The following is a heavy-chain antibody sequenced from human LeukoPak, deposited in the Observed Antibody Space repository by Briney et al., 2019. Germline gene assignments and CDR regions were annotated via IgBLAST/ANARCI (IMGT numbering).Heavy chain of an antibody. CDR3: ARWGAATVFDY. D-gene: IGHD2-15*01. CDR2: IYHSGST. V-gene: IGHV4-38-2*02. CDR1: GYSISSGYY. Sequence: SETLSLTCTVSGYSISSGYYWGWIRQPPGKGLEWIGSIYHSGSTYYNPSLKSRVTISVDTSKNQFSLKLSSVTAADTAVYYCARWGAATVFDYWGQGTLVTVSS. J-gene: IGHJ4*02.